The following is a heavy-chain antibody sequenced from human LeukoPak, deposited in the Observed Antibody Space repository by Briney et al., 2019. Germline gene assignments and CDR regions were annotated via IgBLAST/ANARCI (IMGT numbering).Heavy chain of an antibody. CDR1: GGSISTYY. CDR2: IFYTGST. CDR3: ARYLAAGYFDL. Sequence: SETLSLTCTVSGGSISTYYWSWIRQPPGKGLEWIGYIFYTGSTNYNPSLKSRVTISVDTSKNQFSLKLSSVTAADTAVYYCARYLAAGYFDLWGRGTLVTVSS. D-gene: IGHD6-25*01. J-gene: IGHJ2*01. V-gene: IGHV4-59*08.